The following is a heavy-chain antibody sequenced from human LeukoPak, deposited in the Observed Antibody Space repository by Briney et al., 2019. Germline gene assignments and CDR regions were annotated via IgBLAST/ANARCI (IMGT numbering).Heavy chain of an antibody. J-gene: IGHJ4*02. CDR1: GFTFGDYA. D-gene: IGHD3-22*01. CDR2: IRRKAHGGTT. CDR3: TRVTYYYDNSGYFHFDS. Sequence: GRSLRLSXTTSGFTFGDYAMSWVRQAPGKGMEWISFIRRKAHGGTTEYAASVKGRFSSSRDDSKSIAYLQMNSLKTEDTAVYFCTRVTYYYDNSGYFHFDSWGQGSLVTVSS. V-gene: IGHV3-49*04.